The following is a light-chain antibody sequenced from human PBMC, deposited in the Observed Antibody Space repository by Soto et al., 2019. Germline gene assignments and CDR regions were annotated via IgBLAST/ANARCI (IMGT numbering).Light chain of an antibody. CDR3: QQYGSSPT. CDR1: QSVSSSY. Sequence: EIVLTQSPGTLSLSPGERATLSCRASQSVSSSYLAWYQQKPGQAPRLLIYGASSRATGIPDRFSGSGSGTCFTLTISRLEPEDFAVYYCQQYGSSPTFGGGTKVEIK. CDR2: GAS. J-gene: IGKJ4*01. V-gene: IGKV3-20*01.